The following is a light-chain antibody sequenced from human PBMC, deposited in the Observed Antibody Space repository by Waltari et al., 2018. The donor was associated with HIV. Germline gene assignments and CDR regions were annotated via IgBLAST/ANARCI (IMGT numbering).Light chain of an antibody. Sequence: QSALTQPASVSGSPGQSITISCTATTSDVASYNLVSWYQQHPCKAPKVMIYAVTKRPSGVSSRFSGSKSGNTASLTISGLQAEDEADYYCCSYAGTGTYVFGTGTKVTVL. V-gene: IGLV2-23*02. CDR3: CSYAGTGTYV. J-gene: IGLJ1*01. CDR1: TSDVASYNL. CDR2: AVT.